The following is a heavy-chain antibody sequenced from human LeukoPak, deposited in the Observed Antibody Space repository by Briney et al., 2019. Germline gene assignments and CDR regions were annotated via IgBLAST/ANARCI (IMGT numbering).Heavy chain of an antibody. Sequence: PGRSLRLSCAASGFTFSSYAMHWVRQAPGKGLEWVAVISYDGSNKYYADSVKGRFTISRDNSKNTLYLQMSSLRPEDTAVYYCAREGPSPVVPVTHWFDPWDQGTLVSVSS. CDR1: GFTFSSYA. D-gene: IGHD2-2*01. V-gene: IGHV3-30-3*01. CDR2: ISYDGSNK. J-gene: IGHJ5*02. CDR3: AREGPSPVVPVTHWFDP.